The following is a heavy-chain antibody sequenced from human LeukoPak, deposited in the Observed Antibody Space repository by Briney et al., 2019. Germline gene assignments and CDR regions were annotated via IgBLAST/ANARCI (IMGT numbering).Heavy chain of an antibody. J-gene: IGHJ1*01. Sequence: GASVKVSCKASGYTFTGYYMHWVRQAPGQGLEWMGWINPNSGGTNYAQKFQGRVTMTRDTSISTAYMELSRLRSDDTAVYYCAREGLYYYDSSGYSYRGYFQHWGQGTLVTVSS. CDR2: INPNSGGT. D-gene: IGHD3-22*01. V-gene: IGHV1-2*02. CDR3: AREGLYYYDSSGYSYRGYFQH. CDR1: GYTFTGYY.